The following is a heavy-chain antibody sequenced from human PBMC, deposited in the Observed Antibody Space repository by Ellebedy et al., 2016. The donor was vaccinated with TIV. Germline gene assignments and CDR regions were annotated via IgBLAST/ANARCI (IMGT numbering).Heavy chain of an antibody. Sequence: PGGSLRLSCAASGFTFSSYAMHWVRQAPGKGLAWVAVISYEGSNKYYADSVKGRFTISRDNSKNTLYLQMNSLRAEDTAVYYCAREELGYCSGGSCYPLTNPPDYWGQGTLVTVSS. J-gene: IGHJ4*02. CDR1: GFTFSSYA. CDR3: AREELGYCSGGSCYPLTNPPDY. CDR2: ISYEGSNK. V-gene: IGHV3-30-3*01. D-gene: IGHD2-15*01.